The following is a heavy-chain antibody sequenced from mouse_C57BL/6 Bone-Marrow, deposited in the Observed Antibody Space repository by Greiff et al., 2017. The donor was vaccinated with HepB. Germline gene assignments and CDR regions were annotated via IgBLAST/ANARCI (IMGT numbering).Heavy chain of an antibody. Sequence: VKLQQSGAELARPGASVKLSCKASGYTFTSYGISWVKQRTGQGLEWIGEIYPRSGNTYYNEKFKGKATLTADKSSSTAYMELRSLTSEDSAVYFCARPLQYYGSSYVWYFDVWGTGTTVTVSS. V-gene: IGHV1-81*01. CDR3: ARPLQYYGSSYVWYFDV. D-gene: IGHD1-1*01. J-gene: IGHJ1*03. CDR2: IYPRSGNT. CDR1: GYTFTSYG.